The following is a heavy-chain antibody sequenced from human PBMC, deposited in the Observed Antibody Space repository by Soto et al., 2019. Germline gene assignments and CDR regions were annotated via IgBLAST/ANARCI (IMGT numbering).Heavy chain of an antibody. CDR1: GDTVSSNSVA. CDR3: ARSEEDSDYYYYGMDV. Sequence: QTLSLTCVGSGDTVSSNSVAWNWVRQSPSRGLEWLGRTYYRSRWYSDYAVSVRSRIDINADTSKNQVSLQLNSVTPEDTAVYYCARSEEDSDYYYYGMDVWGQGTTVTVSS. D-gene: IGHD2-15*01. V-gene: IGHV6-1*01. J-gene: IGHJ6*02. CDR2: TYYRSRWYS.